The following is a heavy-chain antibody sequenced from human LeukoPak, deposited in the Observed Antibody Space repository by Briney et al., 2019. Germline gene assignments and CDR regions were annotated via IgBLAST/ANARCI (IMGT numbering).Heavy chain of an antibody. Sequence: GESLKISCKGSGYSFTSYWIAWVRQMPGKGLDWMGIIYPGDSDTRYSPSFQGQVTISADKSISTAYLQWSSLKASDTAMYYCARMRRDYYDSSGSPFDPWGQGTLVTVSS. CDR3: ARMRRDYYDSSGSPFDP. CDR1: GYSFTSYW. CDR2: IYPGDSDT. J-gene: IGHJ5*02. D-gene: IGHD3-22*01. V-gene: IGHV5-51*01.